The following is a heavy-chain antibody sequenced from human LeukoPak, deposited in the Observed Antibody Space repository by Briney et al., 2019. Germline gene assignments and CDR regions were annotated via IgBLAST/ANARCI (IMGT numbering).Heavy chain of an antibody. CDR2: ISSSSSTI. CDR1: GFTFSSYS. Sequence: PGGSLRLSCAASGFTFSSYSMNWVRQAPGKGLEWVSYISSSSSTIYYADSVKGRFTISRDNAKNSLYLQMNSLRAEDTAVYYCARETRAYDSSGYYQHYYYMDVWGKGTTVTVSS. D-gene: IGHD3-22*01. J-gene: IGHJ6*03. CDR3: ARETRAYDSSGYYQHYYYMDV. V-gene: IGHV3-48*01.